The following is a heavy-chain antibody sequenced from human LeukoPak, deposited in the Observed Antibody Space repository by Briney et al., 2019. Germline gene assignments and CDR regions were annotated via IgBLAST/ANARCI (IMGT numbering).Heavy chain of an antibody. CDR3: ARARNAITIFGVVTVRGGMDV. Sequence: GASVKVSCKASGGTFSSYAISWVRQAPGQGLEWMGRMNPNSGDTGYAQKFQGRVTMTRNTSISTAYMELSSLRSEDTAVYYCARARNAITIFGVVTVRGGMDVWGQGTTVTVSS. CDR1: GGTFSSYA. CDR2: MNPNSGDT. V-gene: IGHV1-8*02. D-gene: IGHD3-3*01. J-gene: IGHJ6*02.